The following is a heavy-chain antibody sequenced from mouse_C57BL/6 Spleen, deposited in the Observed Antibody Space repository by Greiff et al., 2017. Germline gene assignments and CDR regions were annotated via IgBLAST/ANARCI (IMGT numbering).Heavy chain of an antibody. Sequence: QVQLQQPGAELVRPGSSVKLSCKASGYTFTSYCMDWVKQRPGQGLEWIGNIYPSDSETHYNQKFKDKATLTVDKSSSTAYMQLSSLTSEDSAVYYCARSGSLFDYWGQGTTLTVSS. CDR1: GYTFTSYC. V-gene: IGHV1-61*01. J-gene: IGHJ2*01. CDR2: IYPSDSET. CDR3: ARSGSLFDY. D-gene: IGHD1-1*01.